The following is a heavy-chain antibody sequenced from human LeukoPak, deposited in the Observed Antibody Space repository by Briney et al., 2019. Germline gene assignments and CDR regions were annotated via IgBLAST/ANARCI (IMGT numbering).Heavy chain of an antibody. CDR2: INPDGSST. J-gene: IGHJ4*02. CDR1: GFIFSSYW. Sequence: GGSLRLSCAASGFIFSSYWIHWVRQAPGKGLVWVSRINPDGSSTTYADSVRGRFTISRDNAKTSLYLQMNSLRAEDTAVYYCARPLGLRYYYDSSGYYFDYWGQGTLVTVSS. V-gene: IGHV3-74*01. CDR3: ARPLGLRYYYDSSGYYFDY. D-gene: IGHD3-22*01.